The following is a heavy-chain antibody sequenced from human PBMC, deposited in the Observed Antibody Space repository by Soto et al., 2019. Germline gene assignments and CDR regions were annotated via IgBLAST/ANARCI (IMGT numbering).Heavy chain of an antibody. J-gene: IGHJ5*02. CDR2: IHYSGYT. V-gene: IGHV4-59*07. CDR3: ARRGVGAMLDP. CDR1: GDSITIFY. D-gene: IGHD1-26*01. Sequence: SDTLYLSCAVSGDSITIFYWTWMRQPPGKGLEWIGYIHYSGYTHYNASLKSRATLSVDTSKNQISLKLTSVTAADTAVYYCARRGVGAMLDPWGQGTLVTV.